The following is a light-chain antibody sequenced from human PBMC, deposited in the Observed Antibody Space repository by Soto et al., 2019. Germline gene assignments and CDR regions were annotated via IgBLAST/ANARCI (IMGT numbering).Light chain of an antibody. CDR1: SGHSSYA. V-gene: IGLV4-69*01. Sequence: QPVLTQSPSASASLGASVKLTCTLSSGHSSYAIAWHQQQPEKGPRYLMKLNSDGSHSKGDGIHDRFSGSSSGAELYLTXXXXXXXXXXDYYCQTWGTGIVVFGGGTKLTV. CDR3: QTWGTGIVV. CDR2: LNSDGSH. J-gene: IGLJ2*01.